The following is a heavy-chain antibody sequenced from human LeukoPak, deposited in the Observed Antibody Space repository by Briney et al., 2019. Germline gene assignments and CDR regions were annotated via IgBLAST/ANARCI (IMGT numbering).Heavy chain of an antibody. D-gene: IGHD5-24*01. CDR3: ARDPAVEMATITNEGSFDY. CDR2: IKQDGSEK. J-gene: IGHJ4*02. Sequence: PGGSLRLSRAASGFTFSSFAMSWVRQAPGKGLEWVANIKQDGSEKYYVDSVKGRFTISRDNAKNSLYLQMNSLRAEDTAVYYCARDPAVEMATITNEGSFDYWGQGTLVTVSS. CDR1: GFTFSSFA. V-gene: IGHV3-7*01.